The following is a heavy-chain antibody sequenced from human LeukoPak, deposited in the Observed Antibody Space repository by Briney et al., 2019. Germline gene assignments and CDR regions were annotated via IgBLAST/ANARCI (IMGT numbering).Heavy chain of an antibody. CDR1: GFSFTDYP. V-gene: IGHV3-20*04. CDR3: ARLGVGATRDAFDI. D-gene: IGHD1-26*01. Sequence: GGSLRLSCATSGFSFTDYPMNWVRQAPGKGLEWVSGINWNGGSTGYADSVKGRFTISRDNAKNSLYLQMNSLRAEDTALYYCARLGVGATRDAFDIWGQGTMVTVSS. J-gene: IGHJ3*02. CDR2: INWNGGST.